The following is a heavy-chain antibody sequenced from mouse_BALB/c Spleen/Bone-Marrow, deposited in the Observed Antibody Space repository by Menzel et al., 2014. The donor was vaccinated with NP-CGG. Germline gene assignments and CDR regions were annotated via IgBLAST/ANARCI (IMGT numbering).Heavy chain of an antibody. V-gene: IGHV5-12-1*01. Sequence: LVESGGGLVKPGGSLKLSCAASGFAFXSYDMSWVRQTPEKRLEWVAYISSGGGSTYYPDTVKGRFTISRGNAKNTLYLQMSSLKSEDTAMYYCARHYGYGAMDYWGQGTSVTVSS. D-gene: IGHD1-2*01. CDR3: ARHYGYGAMDY. J-gene: IGHJ4*01. CDR1: GFAFXSYD. CDR2: ISSGGGST.